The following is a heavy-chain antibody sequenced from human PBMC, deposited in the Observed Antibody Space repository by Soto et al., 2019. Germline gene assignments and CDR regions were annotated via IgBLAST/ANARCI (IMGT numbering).Heavy chain of an antibody. J-gene: IGHJ4*02. CDR3: ARSPPYYDFWSGYYDY. CDR2: IYPGDSDT. CDR1: GYSFTSYW. V-gene: IGHV5-51*01. Sequence: GESLKISCKGSGYSFTSYWIGWVRQMPGKGLEWMGIIYPGDSDTRYSPSFQGQATISADKSISTAYLQWSSLKASDTAMYYCARSPPYYDFWSGYYDYWGQGTLVTVSS. D-gene: IGHD3-3*01.